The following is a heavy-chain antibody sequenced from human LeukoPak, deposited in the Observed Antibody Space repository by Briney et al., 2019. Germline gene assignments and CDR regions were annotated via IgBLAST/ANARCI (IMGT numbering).Heavy chain of an antibody. Sequence: PSETLSLTCTVSGGFISSSSYYWGWIRQPPGKGLEWIGSFYYSESTYYNPSLKSRVTISVDTSKNQFTLKLSSVTAAVTAVYYCARTAGIGVAGSRQYFDYWGQGTLVTVSS. CDR3: ARTAGIGVAGSRQYFDY. D-gene: IGHD6-19*01. V-gene: IGHV4-39*01. CDR1: GGFISSSSYY. CDR2: FYYSEST. J-gene: IGHJ4*02.